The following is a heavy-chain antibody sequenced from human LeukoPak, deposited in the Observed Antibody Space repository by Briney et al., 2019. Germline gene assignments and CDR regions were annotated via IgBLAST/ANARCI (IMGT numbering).Heavy chain of an antibody. Sequence: ASVKVSCKASGYTFTSYYMHWVRQAPGQGLEWMGIINPSGGSTSYAQKFQGRVTMTRDTSTSTVYMELSSLRSEDTAVYYCARDHNLLYGDNYYYYMDVWGKGTTVTISS. CDR3: ARDHNLLYGDNYYYYMDV. CDR1: GYTFTSYY. V-gene: IGHV1-46*01. D-gene: IGHD4-17*01. J-gene: IGHJ6*03. CDR2: INPSGGST.